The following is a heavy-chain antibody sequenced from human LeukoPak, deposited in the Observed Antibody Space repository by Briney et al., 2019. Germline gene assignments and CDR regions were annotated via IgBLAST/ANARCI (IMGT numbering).Heavy chain of an antibody. D-gene: IGHD3-22*01. Sequence: GESLRLSCAASGFTFSDYYMSWIRQAPGKGLEWVSYISSSGSTINYADSVKGRFTISRDSAKKSLFLQMNSLRAEDTAVYYCARVGSSGYPIDYWGQGTLVTVSS. CDR3: ARVGSSGYPIDY. CDR2: ISSSGSTI. V-gene: IGHV3-11*01. CDR1: GFTFSDYY. J-gene: IGHJ4*02.